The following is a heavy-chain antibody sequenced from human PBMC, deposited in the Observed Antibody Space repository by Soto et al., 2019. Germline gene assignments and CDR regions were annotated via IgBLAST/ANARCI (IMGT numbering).Heavy chain of an antibody. J-gene: IGHJ4*02. CDR1: GASITGTSY. CDR3: ARGMTPPGAPAWYYFDS. Sequence: PSETLSLTCTVSGASITGTSYWSWIRQPAGKGLEWIGRFSLSGTTNYNPSLGSRVTMSADVSKNQFSLRLTSVTAADTALYYCARGMTPPGAPAWYYFDSWGQGTLVTVSS. D-gene: IGHD2-8*02. CDR2: FSLSGTT. V-gene: IGHV4-4*07.